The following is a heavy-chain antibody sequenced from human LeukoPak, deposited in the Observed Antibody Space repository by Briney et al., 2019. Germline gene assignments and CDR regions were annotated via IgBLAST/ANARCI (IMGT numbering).Heavy chain of an antibody. CDR1: AGSITIYY. D-gene: IGHD5-18*01. J-gene: IGHJ4*02. V-gene: IGHV4-59*08. CDR3: ARHERSGYRYGFHFDY. CDR2: SYCGGST. Sequence: SGTLSLTCPLSAGSITIYYWSWIRQPPGNGLEWIGSSYCGGSTIYKPPLKSRVTISVDTSKNQSSLKLSSVTAADTAVYYCARHERSGYRYGFHFDYWGQGTLVTVSS.